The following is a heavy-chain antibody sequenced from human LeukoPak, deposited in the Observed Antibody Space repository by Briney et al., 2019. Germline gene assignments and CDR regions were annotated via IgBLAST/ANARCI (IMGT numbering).Heavy chain of an antibody. J-gene: IGHJ3*02. CDR3: ARSLSSGAFDI. Sequence: SVKASCKASGGTFSSYAISWVRQAPGQGLEWMGRIIPILGIVNYAQKFQGRVTITADKSTSTAYMELSSLRSEDTAVYYCARSLSSGAFDIWGQGTMVTVSS. V-gene: IGHV1-69*04. D-gene: IGHD6-6*01. CDR1: GGTFSSYA. CDR2: IIPILGIV.